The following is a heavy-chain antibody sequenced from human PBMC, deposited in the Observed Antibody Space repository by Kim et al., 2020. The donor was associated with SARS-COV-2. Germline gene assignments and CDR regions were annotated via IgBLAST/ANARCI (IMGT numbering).Heavy chain of an antibody. D-gene: IGHD3-3*01. CDR1: GGSISSSSYY. J-gene: IGHJ4*02. V-gene: IGHV4-39*01. Sequence: SETLSLTCTVSGGSISSSSYYWGWIRQPPGKGLEWIGSIYYSGSTYYNPSLKSRVTISVDTSKNQFSLKLSSVTAADTAVYYCARAPRLLRFLEWSKGVYFDYWGQGTLVTVSS. CDR2: IYYSGST. CDR3: ARAPRLLRFLEWSKGVYFDY.